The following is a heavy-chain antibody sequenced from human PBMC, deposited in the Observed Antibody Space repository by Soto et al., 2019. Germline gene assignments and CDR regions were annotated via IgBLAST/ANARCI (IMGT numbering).Heavy chain of an antibody. CDR2: ISVYNGNT. CDR1: GYTLTSYG. V-gene: IGHV1-18*01. CDR3: AREYCSRTSCYGPDY. D-gene: IGHD2-2*01. Sequence: QVQLVQSGAEVKKPGASVKVSCKASGYTLTSYGISWLRQAPGQGLEWMGWISVYNGNTKYAQKFQGRVTVTTDTSTSTAYMELRSLTSDDTAVYYCAREYCSRTSCYGPDYWGQGTLVTVSS. J-gene: IGHJ4*02.